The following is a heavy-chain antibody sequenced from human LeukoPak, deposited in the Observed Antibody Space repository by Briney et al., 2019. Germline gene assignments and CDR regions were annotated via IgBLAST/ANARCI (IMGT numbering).Heavy chain of an antibody. CDR3: ARLKMATINFDY. CDR1: GGSISSSSYY. D-gene: IGHD5-24*01. Sequence: PSETLSLTCTVSGGSISSSSYYWGWIRQPPGKGLEWIGSIYYSGSTYYNPSLKSRVTISVDTSKNQFSLKLSSVTAADTAVYYCARLKMATINFDYWGQGTLVTVSS. V-gene: IGHV4-39*01. J-gene: IGHJ4*02. CDR2: IYYSGST.